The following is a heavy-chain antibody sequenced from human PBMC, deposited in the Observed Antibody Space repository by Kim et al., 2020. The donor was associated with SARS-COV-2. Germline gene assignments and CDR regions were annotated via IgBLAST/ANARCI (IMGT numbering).Heavy chain of an antibody. J-gene: IGHJ5*02. CDR2: IYYSGST. Sequence: SETLSLTCTVSGGSISSSSYYWGWIRQPPGKGLEWIGSIYYSGSTYYNPSLKSRVTISVDTSKNQFSLKLSSVTAADTAVYYCAGHVEHASWFDPWGQGTLVTVSS. CDR1: GGSISSSSYY. D-gene: IGHD1-26*01. V-gene: IGHV4-39*01. CDR3: AGHVEHASWFDP.